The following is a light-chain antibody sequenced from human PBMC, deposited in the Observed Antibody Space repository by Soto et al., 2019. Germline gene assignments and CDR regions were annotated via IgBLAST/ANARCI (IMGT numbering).Light chain of an antibody. CDR2: AVS. J-gene: IGKJ4*01. CDR3: QKLNSYRLT. CDR1: KGISSY. Sequence: DIQLTQSPSFLSASVGDRVTITCRASKGISSYFARYQQKPGKAPKVLIYAVSTLQSGVPSRFSGSASGTEFTLTISSLQPEDFATYYCQKLNSYRLTFGGGTKVEIK. V-gene: IGKV1-9*01.